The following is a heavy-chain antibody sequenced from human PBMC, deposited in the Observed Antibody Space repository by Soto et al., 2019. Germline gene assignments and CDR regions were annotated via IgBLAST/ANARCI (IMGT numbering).Heavy chain of an antibody. CDR2: ISAYNGNT. CDR1: GCTFTSYG. CDR3: ARVDIVVVVAAD. D-gene: IGHD2-15*01. J-gene: IGHJ4*02. Sequence: ASVKVSCKASGCTFTSYGISWVRLAPGQGLEWMGWISAYNGNTNYAQKLQGRVTMTTDTSTSTAYMELRSLRSDDTAVYYCARVDIVVVVAADWGQGTLVTVSS. V-gene: IGHV1-18*01.